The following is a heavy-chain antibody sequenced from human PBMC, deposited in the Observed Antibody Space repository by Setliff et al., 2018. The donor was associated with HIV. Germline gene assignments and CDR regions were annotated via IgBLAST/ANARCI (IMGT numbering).Heavy chain of an antibody. J-gene: IGHJ5*02. Sequence: KTSETLSLTCTVSGGSISSSSYYWGWIRQPPGKGLEWIGSIYYSGSTYYNPSLKSRVTISVDTSKNQFSLKLSSVTAADTAVYYCARDRYCSSTSCYDNWFDPWGQGTLVTVSS. CDR1: GGSISSSSYY. CDR2: IYYSGST. V-gene: IGHV4-39*07. D-gene: IGHD2-2*01. CDR3: ARDRYCSSTSCYDNWFDP.